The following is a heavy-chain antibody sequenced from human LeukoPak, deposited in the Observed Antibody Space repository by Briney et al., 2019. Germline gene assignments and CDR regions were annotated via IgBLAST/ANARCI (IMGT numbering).Heavy chain of an antibody. J-gene: IGHJ4*02. CDR2: ISSNGGTT. CDR3: ARGGPASGSYWADY. D-gene: IGHD1-26*01. CDR1: GFTFSSSA. Sequence: PGGSLRLSCAASGFTFSSSAMHWVRQAPGKGLEYVSAISSNGGTTYYANSVKGRFTISRDNSKNTLYLQMNSLRAEDTAVYYCARGGPASGSYWADYWGQGTLVTVSS. V-gene: IGHV3-64*01.